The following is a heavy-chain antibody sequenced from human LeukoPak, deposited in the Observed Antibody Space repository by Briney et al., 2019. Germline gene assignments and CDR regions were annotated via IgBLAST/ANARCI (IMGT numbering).Heavy chain of an antibody. Sequence: PSETLSLTCTVSGGSISSSSYYWGWIRQPPGKGLEWIGSIYYSGSTYYNPSLKSRVTISVDTSKNQFSLKLSSVTAADKAEYYCARQRLRSGLFEGATSMACGQGTLVTVSS. J-gene: IGHJ5*02. D-gene: IGHD1-26*01. CDR1: GGSISSSSYY. CDR2: IYYSGST. V-gene: IGHV4-39*01. CDR3: ARQRLRSGLFEGATSMA.